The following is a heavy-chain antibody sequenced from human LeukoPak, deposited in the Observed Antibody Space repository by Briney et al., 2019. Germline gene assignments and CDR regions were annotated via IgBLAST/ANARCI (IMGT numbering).Heavy chain of an antibody. V-gene: IGHV4-4*07. CDR3: ARDLVGYNRVAVPGAFDI. D-gene: IGHD5-24*01. Sequence: SETLSLTCSVSGVSISAYYWSWIRQPAGKGLEWIGRIYPGESIYASENTNYNPSLKSRVTISVDTSKNQFSLKLSSVTAADTAVYYCARDLVGYNRVAVPGAFDIWGQGTMVTVSS. CDR1: GVSISAYY. CDR2: IYPGESIYASENT. J-gene: IGHJ3*02.